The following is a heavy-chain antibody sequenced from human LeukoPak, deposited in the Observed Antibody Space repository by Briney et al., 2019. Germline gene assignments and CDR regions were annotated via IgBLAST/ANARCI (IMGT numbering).Heavy chain of an antibody. CDR1: GYTFTSYD. CDR2: MNPNSGNT. J-gene: IGHJ3*02. Sequence: GASVKVSCKASGYTFTSYDINWVRQATGQGLEWMGWMNPNSGNTGYAQMFQGRVTMTRNTSISTAYMELSSLRSEDTAVYYCARTDSSSWFDAFDIWGQGTMVTVSS. D-gene: IGHD6-13*01. CDR3: ARTDSSSWFDAFDI. V-gene: IGHV1-8*01.